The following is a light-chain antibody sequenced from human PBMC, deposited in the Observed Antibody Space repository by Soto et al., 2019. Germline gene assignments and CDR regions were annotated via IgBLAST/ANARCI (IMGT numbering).Light chain of an antibody. J-gene: IGLJ2*01. CDR3: QSYDSTLRGSI. Sequence: SVLTQPPSVSGAPGQRVTISCTGTSSNIGAGYDVHWYRQLPGTAPKLLIYLNINRPSGVPNRFSGSKSGTSASLTITGLQAEDEADYYCQSYDSTLRGSIFGGGTKVTVL. V-gene: IGLV1-40*01. CDR1: SSNIGAGYD. CDR2: LNI.